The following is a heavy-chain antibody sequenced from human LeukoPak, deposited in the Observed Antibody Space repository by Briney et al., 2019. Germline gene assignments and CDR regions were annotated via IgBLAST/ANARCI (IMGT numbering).Heavy chain of an antibody. Sequence: GGSLRLSCAASGFTFSTYAMNWVRQAPGKGLERVANINQDGSEKYYVDSVKGRFAISRDNTRNSLYLQMESLRAEDTAVYYCARDKSVGATPFDYWGQGTRVTVSS. J-gene: IGHJ4*02. CDR2: INQDGSEK. V-gene: IGHV3-7*05. D-gene: IGHD1-26*01. CDR3: ARDKSVGATPFDY. CDR1: GFTFSTYA.